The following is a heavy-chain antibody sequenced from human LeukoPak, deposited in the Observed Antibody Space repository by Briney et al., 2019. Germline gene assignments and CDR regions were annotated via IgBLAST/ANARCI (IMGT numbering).Heavy chain of an antibody. Sequence: KPSETLSLTCAVYGGSFIGYYWSWIRQPPWKRLEWIGEIIHSGSTNYNPSLKSRVTTSVDTSKNQFSLKLRSVTAADTAVYYCARGRFGYYDILTGYSYNWFDPWGQGTLVTVSS. CDR3: ARGRFGYYDILTGYSYNWFDP. J-gene: IGHJ5*02. V-gene: IGHV4-34*01. D-gene: IGHD3-9*01. CDR2: IIHSGST. CDR1: GGSFIGYY.